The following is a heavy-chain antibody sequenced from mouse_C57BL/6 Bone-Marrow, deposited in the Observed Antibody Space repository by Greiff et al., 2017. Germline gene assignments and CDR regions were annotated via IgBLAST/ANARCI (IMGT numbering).Heavy chain of an antibody. J-gene: IGHJ2*01. V-gene: IGHV14-4*01. CDR1: GFNIKDDY. Sequence: EVKLMESGAELVRPGASVKLSCTASGFNIKDDYMHWVKQRPEQGLEWIGWIDPENGDTEYASKFQGKATITADTSSNTAYLQLSSLTSEDTAVYYCTTRPNYFDYWGQGTTLTVSS. CDR2: IDPENGDT. CDR3: TTRPNYFDY.